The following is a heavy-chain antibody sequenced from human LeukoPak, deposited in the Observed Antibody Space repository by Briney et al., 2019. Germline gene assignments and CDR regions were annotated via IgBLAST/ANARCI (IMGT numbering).Heavy chain of an antibody. J-gene: IGHJ6*02. V-gene: IGHV3-66*01. D-gene: IGHD2-15*01. CDR1: GFTVSSNY. CDR3: ARDRWPSYYYYGMDV. CDR2: IYSGGST. Sequence: GGSLRLSCAASGFTVSSNYMSWVRQAPGKGLEWVSVIYSGGSTYYADSVKGRFTISRDNSKNTLYLQMNSLRAEDTAVYYCARDRWPSYYYYGMDVWGQGTTVTVSS.